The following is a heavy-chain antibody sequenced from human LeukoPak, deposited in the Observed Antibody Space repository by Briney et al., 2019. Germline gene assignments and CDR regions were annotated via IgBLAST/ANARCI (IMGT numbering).Heavy chain of an antibody. J-gene: IGHJ4*02. D-gene: IGHD5-24*01. CDR1: GYTFTGYY. CDR3: ARAAMATIKNSFFDY. Sequence: ASVKVSCKASGYTFTGYYMHWVRQAPGQGLEWMGWLNPNSGGTNYAQQFQGRVTMTRDTSISTAYMELSRLRSEDTAVYYCARAAMATIKNSFFDYWGQGTLVTVSS. V-gene: IGHV1-2*02. CDR2: LNPNSGGT.